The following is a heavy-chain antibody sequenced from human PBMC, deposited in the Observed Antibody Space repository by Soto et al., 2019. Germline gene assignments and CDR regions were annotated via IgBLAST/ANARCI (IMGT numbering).Heavy chain of an antibody. D-gene: IGHD3-22*01. CDR1: GFTFGDYA. Sequence: GGSLRLSCTASGFTFGDYAMSWFRQAPGKGLEWVGFIRSKAYGGTTEYAASVKGRFTISRDDSKSIAYLQMNSLKTEDTAVYYCTRAGGYYDSSGYYYVFDYWGQGTLVTVSS. CDR2: IRSKAYGGTT. J-gene: IGHJ4*02. CDR3: TRAGGYYDSSGYYYVFDY. V-gene: IGHV3-49*03.